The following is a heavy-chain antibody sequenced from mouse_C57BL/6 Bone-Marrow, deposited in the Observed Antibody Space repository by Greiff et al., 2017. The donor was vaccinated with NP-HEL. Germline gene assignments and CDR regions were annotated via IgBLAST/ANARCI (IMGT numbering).Heavy chain of an antibody. CDR2: IHPNSGST. J-gene: IGHJ4*01. CDR1: GYTFTSYW. V-gene: IGHV1-64*01. D-gene: IGHD2-4*01. CDR3: ASPVYYDYEGYAMDY. Sequence: QVQLQQSGAELVKPGASVKLSCKASGYTFTSYWMHWVKQRPGQGLEWIGMIHPNSGSTNYNEKFKSKATLTVDKSSSTAYMQLSSLTSEDSAVYYCASPVYYDYEGYAMDYWGQGTSVTVSS.